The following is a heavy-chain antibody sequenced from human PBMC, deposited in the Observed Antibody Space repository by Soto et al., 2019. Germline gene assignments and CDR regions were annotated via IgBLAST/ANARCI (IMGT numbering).Heavy chain of an antibody. CDR2: TFDRSKWFS. D-gene: IGHD6-13*01. CDR1: DASFSSNSAT. V-gene: IGHV6-1*01. J-gene: IGHJ4*02. CDR3: VKMVGNSWLDY. Sequence: HTLLLTRRISDASFSSNSATWNWNTQSRSRGLEWLGRTFDRSKWFSDYAVSVKSRIAINADTSENHFSLQLNSVSPEDRAVYYCVKMVGNSWLDYWGQGTLVTVSS.